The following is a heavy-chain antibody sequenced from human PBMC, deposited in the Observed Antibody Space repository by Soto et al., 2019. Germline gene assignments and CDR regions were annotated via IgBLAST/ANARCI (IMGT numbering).Heavy chain of an antibody. Sequence: QVQLQQWGAGLLKPSETLSLTCAVYGGSFSGYYWSWIRQPPGKGLEWIGEINHSGSTNYNPSLKSRVTISVDTSKNQFSLKLSSVTAADTAVYYCARGEKGVPSYGFVGMRGHNWFDPWGQGTLVTVSS. D-gene: IGHD5-18*01. V-gene: IGHV4-34*01. CDR2: INHSGST. CDR1: GGSFSGYY. CDR3: ARGEKGVPSYGFVGMRGHNWFDP. J-gene: IGHJ5*02.